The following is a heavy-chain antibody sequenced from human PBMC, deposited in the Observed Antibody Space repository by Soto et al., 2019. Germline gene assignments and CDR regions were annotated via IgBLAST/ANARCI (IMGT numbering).Heavy chain of an antibody. CDR3: TRGGVATRTFDY. Sequence: GESLKISCKASGYSITSYWIAWVRQMPGQGLEWMGIIFPDDSDTRYSPSIQGQVTISADKSISTAYVQWSSLKASDTAMYYCTRGGVATRTFDYWGQGTLVTVSS. V-gene: IGHV5-51*01. D-gene: IGHD3-3*01. J-gene: IGHJ4*02. CDR2: IFPDDSDT. CDR1: GYSITSYW.